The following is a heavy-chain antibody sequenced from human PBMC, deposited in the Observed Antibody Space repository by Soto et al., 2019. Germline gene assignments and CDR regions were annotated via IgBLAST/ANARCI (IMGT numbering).Heavy chain of an antibody. J-gene: IGHJ3*02. CDR3: ARDPLYDYGDLSHVFDI. Sequence: VXVSCKASGGTFSSYAISWVRPAPGKGLEWMGGIIPIFGTANYAQKFQGRVTITADESTSTAYMELSSLRSEDTAVYFCARDPLYDYGDLSHVFDIWGQGTMVTVSS. D-gene: IGHD4-17*01. V-gene: IGHV1-69*13. CDR1: GGTFSSYA. CDR2: IIPIFGTA.